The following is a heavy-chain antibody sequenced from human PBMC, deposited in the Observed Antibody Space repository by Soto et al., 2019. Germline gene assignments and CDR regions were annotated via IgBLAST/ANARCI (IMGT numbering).Heavy chain of an antibody. CDR1: GFTFRSYS. V-gene: IGHV3-30-3*01. Sequence: VQLVESGGGVVLPGRSLRLSCEAAGFTFRSYSRHWVRQAPGKGLEWVAVISFDGSETFYRDSVRGRFTVSRDNPKNTLYLQMDRVTAEDTAIYYCATPRGATGNLFDYWGQGT. J-gene: IGHJ4*02. CDR3: ATPRGATGNLFDY. CDR2: ISFDGSET. D-gene: IGHD1-26*01.